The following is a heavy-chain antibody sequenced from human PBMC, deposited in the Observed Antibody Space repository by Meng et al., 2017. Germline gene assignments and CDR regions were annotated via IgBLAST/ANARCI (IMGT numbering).Heavy chain of an antibody. CDR1: GFTVSSNY. V-gene: IGHV3-66*01. Sequence: GESLKISCAASGFTVSSNYMSWVRQAPGKGLEWVSVIYSGGSTYYADSVKGRFTISRDNSKNTLYLQMNSLRAEDTAVYYCARYQDGGYWDSPLGYWGPGNLVNICS. D-gene: IGHD4-17*01. J-gene: IGHJ4*01. CDR3: ARYQDGGYWDSPLGY. CDR2: IYSGGST.